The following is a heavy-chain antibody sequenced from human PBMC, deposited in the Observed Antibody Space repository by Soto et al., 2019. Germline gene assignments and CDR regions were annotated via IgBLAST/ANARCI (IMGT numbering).Heavy chain of an antibody. D-gene: IGHD1-1*01. CDR2: INHSGST. CDR1: GGSFSGYF. CDR3: ARGPSSRPIPPNETF. J-gene: IGHJ4*02. V-gene: IGHV4-34*01. Sequence: KSSETMSLTCAVYGGSFSGYFWSWIRQPPGKVLEWIGEINHSGSTNYNPSLKSRVTISVDTSKNQFSLKLSSVTAADTVVYYCARGPSSRPIPPNETFWGQGTLVTVSS.